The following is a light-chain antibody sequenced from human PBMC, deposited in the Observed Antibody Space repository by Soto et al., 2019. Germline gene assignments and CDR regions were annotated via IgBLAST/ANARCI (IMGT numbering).Light chain of an antibody. CDR3: QQRSNWPLT. CDR2: DAS. CDR1: QSVSSY. V-gene: IGKV3-11*01. J-gene: IGKJ4*01. Sequence: EIVVTQSPPTLSLSPGERATLSCRASQSVSSYFAWYQQKPGQAPRLLINDASNRATGVPARFSGSGSGTDFTLTISSLEPEDFSVYYCQQRSNWPLTFGGGTKVDI.